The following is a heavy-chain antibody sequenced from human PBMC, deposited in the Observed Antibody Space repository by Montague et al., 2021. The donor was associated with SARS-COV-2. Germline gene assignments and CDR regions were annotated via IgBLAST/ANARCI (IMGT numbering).Heavy chain of an antibody. CDR1: GGSISSGGYY. CDR2: IYYSGST. Sequence: TLSPTCTVSGGSISSGGYYWSWIRQHPGKGLEWIGYIYYSGSTYYNPSLKSRVTISVDTSKNQFSLKLSSVTAADTAVYYCAGGELELHVRDYYYYGMDVWGQGTTVTVSS. CDR3: AGGELELHVRDYYYYGMDV. V-gene: IGHV4-31*03. J-gene: IGHJ6*02. D-gene: IGHD1-7*01.